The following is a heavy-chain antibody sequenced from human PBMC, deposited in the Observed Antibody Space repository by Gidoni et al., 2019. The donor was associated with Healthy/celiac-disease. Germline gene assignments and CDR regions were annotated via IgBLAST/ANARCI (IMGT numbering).Heavy chain of an antibody. CDR3: TTAAGYSNYEGDYYYYYGMDV. CDR1: GFTFSNAW. D-gene: IGHD4-4*01. J-gene: IGHJ6*02. V-gene: IGHV3-15*01. CDR2: IKSKTDGGTT. Sequence: EVQLVESGGGLVKPGGSLRLSCAASGFTFSNAWMSWVRQAPGKGLEWVGRIKSKTDGGTTDYAAPVKGRFTISRDDSKNTLYLQMNSLKTEDTAVYYCTTAAGYSNYEGDYYYYYGMDVWGQGTTVTVSS.